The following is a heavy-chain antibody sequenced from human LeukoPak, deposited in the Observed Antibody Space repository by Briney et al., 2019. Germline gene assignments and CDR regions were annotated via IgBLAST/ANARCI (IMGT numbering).Heavy chain of an antibody. CDR1: GGSISSHY. CDR2: IYYSGST. V-gene: IGHV4-59*11. J-gene: IGHJ4*02. CDR3: ARGYVDTAMVVY. Sequence: PSETLSLTCTVSGGSISSHYWSWIRQPPGKGQEWIGYIYYSGSTNYNPSLKSRVTISVDTSKNQFSLKLSSVTPADTAVYYCARGYVDTAMVVYWGQGTLVTVSS. D-gene: IGHD5-18*01.